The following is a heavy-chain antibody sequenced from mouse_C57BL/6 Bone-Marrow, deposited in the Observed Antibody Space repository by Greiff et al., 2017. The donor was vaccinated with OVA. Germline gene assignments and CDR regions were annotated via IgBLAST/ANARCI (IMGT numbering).Heavy chain of an antibody. CDR3: ARWGGYLYYFDY. CDR1: GYTFTDYY. D-gene: IGHD2-2*01. J-gene: IGHJ2*01. Sequence: VQLQQSGPVLVKPGASVKMSCKASGYTFTDYYMNWVKQSHGKSLEWIGVINPYNGGTSYNQKFKGKATLTVDKSSSTAYMELNSLTSEDSAVYYCARWGGYLYYFDYWGQGTTLTVSS. V-gene: IGHV1-19*01. CDR2: INPYNGGT.